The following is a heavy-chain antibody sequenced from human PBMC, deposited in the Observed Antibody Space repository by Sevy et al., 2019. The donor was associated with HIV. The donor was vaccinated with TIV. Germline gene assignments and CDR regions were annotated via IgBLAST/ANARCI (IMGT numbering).Heavy chain of an antibody. CDR1: GGSISSYY. J-gene: IGHJ4*02. V-gene: IGHV4-59*01. CDR2: VYYSGNT. CDR3: ARDAITVAPYFDN. Sequence: SEILSLTCSVSGGSISSYYCSCIRQSPGKGLEWIGYVYYSGNTHYNPSLKSRVTISIDTSKNQFSLKLRSVTATDTAVYYCARDAITVAPYFDNWGQGTTVTVSS. D-gene: IGHD6-19*01.